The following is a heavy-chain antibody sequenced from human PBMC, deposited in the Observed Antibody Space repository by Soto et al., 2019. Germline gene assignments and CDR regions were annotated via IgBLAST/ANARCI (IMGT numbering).Heavy chain of an antibody. J-gene: IGHJ6*02. D-gene: IGHD3-10*01. CDR1: GGSFSGYY. V-gene: IGHV4-34*01. Sequence: SETLSLTCAVYGGSFSGYYWSWIRQPPGKGLEWIGEINHRGSTNYNPSLKSRVTISIDTAKNQFSLKLSSVPAADTAVYYCARSVGGYCYGSGSYNVYGMDVWGQGTTVTVSS. CDR3: ARSVGGYCYGSGSYNVYGMDV. CDR2: INHRGST.